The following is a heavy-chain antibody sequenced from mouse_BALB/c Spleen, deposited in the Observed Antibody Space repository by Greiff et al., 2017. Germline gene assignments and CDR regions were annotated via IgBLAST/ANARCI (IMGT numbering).Heavy chain of an antibody. D-gene: IGHD1-1*02. CDR2: ISSGGGST. V-gene: IGHV5-12-1*01. J-gene: IGHJ4*01. CDR1: GFAFSSYD. CDR3: ARQGGPYAMDY. Sequence: EVMLVESGGGLVKPGGSLKLSCAASGFAFSSYDMSWVRQTPEKRLEWVAYISSGGGSTYYPDTVKGRFTISRDNAKNTLYLQMSSLKSEDTAMYYCARQGGPYAMDYWGQGTSVTVSS.